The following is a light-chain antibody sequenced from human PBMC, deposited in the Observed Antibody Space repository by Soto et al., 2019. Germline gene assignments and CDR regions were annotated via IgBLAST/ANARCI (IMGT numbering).Light chain of an antibody. V-gene: IGLV2-14*01. J-gene: IGLJ2*01. CDR1: NSDVGGYNY. CDR2: DVS. CDR3: NSYTTYNTQWL. Sequence: QSALTQPASVSGSPGQSITISCTGTNSDVGGYNYVSWYQQRPGKAPRLLIYDVSNRPSGVSDRFSGSKSGNTASLSISGLRAEDEAHYYCNSYTTYNTQWLFGGGT.